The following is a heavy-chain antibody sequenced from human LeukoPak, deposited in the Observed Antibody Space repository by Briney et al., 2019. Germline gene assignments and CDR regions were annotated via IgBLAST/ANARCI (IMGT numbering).Heavy chain of an antibody. CDR3: AKDYSSSPNYGLDV. CDR2: INWNSGGV. Sequence: GRSLRLSCAASGFTFDDYAMHWVRQAPGKGLEWVSSINWNSGGVGYADSVKGRFTISRDNAKNSLYLQMNSLRAEDTALYYCAKDYSSSPNYGLDVWGQGTTVTVSS. CDR1: GFTFDDYA. V-gene: IGHV3-9*01. D-gene: IGHD6-13*01. J-gene: IGHJ6*02.